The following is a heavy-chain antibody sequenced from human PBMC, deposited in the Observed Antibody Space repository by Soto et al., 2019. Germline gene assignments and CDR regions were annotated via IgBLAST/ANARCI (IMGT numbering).Heavy chain of an antibody. Sequence: EVQFLESGGGLVQPGGSLRLSCAASGFTFSNYAIYWDRQAPGKGPEWVSGISSSGGSTYYAEYVKGRFTISSDHSENTVSQQMNSPRADDKAVYYCPKDCNGDYVGGFERWGQGTRVTVSS. CDR2: ISSSGGST. CDR3: PKDCNGDYVGGFER. V-gene: IGHV3-23*01. CDR1: GFTFSNYA. J-gene: IGHJ3*02. D-gene: IGHD4-17*01.